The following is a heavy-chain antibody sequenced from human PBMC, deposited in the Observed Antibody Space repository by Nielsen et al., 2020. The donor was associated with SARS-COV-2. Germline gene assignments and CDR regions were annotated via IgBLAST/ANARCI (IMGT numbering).Heavy chain of an antibody. CDR1: GFTFSSYW. V-gene: IGHV3-7*05. Sequence: GESLKISCAASGFTFSSYWMSWVRQAPGKGLEWVANIKQDGSEKYYVDSVKGRFTISRDNAKNSLYLQMNSLRAEDTALYYCAKDFSDSSGWGLWGQGTLVTVSS. J-gene: IGHJ4*02. CDR2: IKQDGSEK. D-gene: IGHD6-19*01. CDR3: AKDFSDSSGWGL.